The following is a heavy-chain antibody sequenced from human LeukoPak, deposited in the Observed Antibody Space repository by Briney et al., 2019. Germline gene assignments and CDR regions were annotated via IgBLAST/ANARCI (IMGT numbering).Heavy chain of an antibody. J-gene: IGHJ4*02. D-gene: IGHD3-22*01. CDR1: GFTFSSYA. Sequence: GGSLRLFCAASGFTFSSYAMSWVRQAPGKGLEWVSAISGSGGSTYYADSVKGRFTISRDNSKNTLYLQMNSLRAEDTAVYYCATEYNYYDSSGYLDYWGQGTLVTVSS. V-gene: IGHV3-23*01. CDR3: ATEYNYYDSSGYLDY. CDR2: ISGSGGST.